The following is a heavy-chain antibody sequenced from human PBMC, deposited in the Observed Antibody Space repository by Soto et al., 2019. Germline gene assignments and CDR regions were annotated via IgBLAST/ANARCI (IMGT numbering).Heavy chain of an antibody. Sequence: QVQLVQSGAEVKKPGASVKVSCKASGYTFTSYYLHWVRQAPGQGLEWMGIINPSGGSTSYAQKFQGCGTMSRETSTSTVYMELSNLRSDGTAVYYCPRDGQEYSNYLDYCGNGTLVTVSA. CDR1: GYTFTSYY. D-gene: IGHD4-4*01. J-gene: IGHJ4*01. CDR2: INPSGGST. V-gene: IGHV1-46*01. CDR3: PRDGQEYSNYLDY.